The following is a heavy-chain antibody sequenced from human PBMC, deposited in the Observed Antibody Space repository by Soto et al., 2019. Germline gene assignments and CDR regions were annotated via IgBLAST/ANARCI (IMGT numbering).Heavy chain of an antibody. CDR1: GGTFSSYA. CDR2: IIPIFGTA. CDR3: ARPHFGAAGGPFTLDY. J-gene: IGHJ4*02. D-gene: IGHD6-13*01. V-gene: IGHV1-69*06. Sequence: ASVKVSCKASGGTFSSYAISWVRQAPGQGLEWMGGIIPIFGTANYAQKFQGRVTITADKSTSTAYMELSSLRSEDTAVYYCARPHFGAAGGPFTLDYWGQGTLVTVYS.